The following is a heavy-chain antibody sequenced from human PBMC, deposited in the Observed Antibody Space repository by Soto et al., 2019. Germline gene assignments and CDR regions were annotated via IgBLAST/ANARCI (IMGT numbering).Heavy chain of an antibody. V-gene: IGHV5-10-1*01. Sequence: PGESLKISCKGSGYSFTSYWISWVRQMPGKGLEWMGRIDPSDSYTNYSPSFQGHVTISADKSISTAYLQWSSLKASDAAMYYCATFPGITGTTSEYYYGMDVWGQGTTVTVSS. J-gene: IGHJ6*02. D-gene: IGHD1-7*01. CDR3: ATFPGITGTTSEYYYGMDV. CDR2: IDPSDSYT. CDR1: GYSFTSYW.